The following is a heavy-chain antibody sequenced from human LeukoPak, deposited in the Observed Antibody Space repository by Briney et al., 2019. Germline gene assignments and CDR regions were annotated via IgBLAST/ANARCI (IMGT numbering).Heavy chain of an antibody. CDR3: ASLCGGDCYTDY. CDR2: INHSGST. Sequence: PSETLSLTCAVYGGSFSGYYWSWIRQPPGKGLEWIGEINHSGSTNYNPSLKSRVNISVDTSKNQFSLKLSSVTAADTAVYYCASLCGGDCYTDYWGQGTLVTVSS. J-gene: IGHJ4*02. D-gene: IGHD2-21*02. V-gene: IGHV4-34*01. CDR1: GGSFSGYY.